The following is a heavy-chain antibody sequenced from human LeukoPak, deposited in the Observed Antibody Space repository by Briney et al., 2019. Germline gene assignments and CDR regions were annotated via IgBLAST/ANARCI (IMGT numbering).Heavy chain of an antibody. Sequence: GGSLRLSCAASGFTFSSYAMSWVRQAPGKGLEWVSAISGSGGSTYYADSVKGRFTISRVNSKNTLYLQMNSLRAEDTAVYYCAKDRRYSSGYFDYWGQGTLVTVSS. V-gene: IGHV3-23*01. J-gene: IGHJ4*02. CDR2: ISGSGGST. D-gene: IGHD6-19*01. CDR1: GFTFSSYA. CDR3: AKDRRYSSGYFDY.